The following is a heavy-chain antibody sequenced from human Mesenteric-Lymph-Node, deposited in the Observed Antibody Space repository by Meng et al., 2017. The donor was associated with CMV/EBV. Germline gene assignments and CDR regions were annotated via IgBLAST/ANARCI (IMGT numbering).Heavy chain of an antibody. CDR3: ARAGDSGTYYQACDS. Sequence: SVKVSCKASGGTFKNFALSWIRQAPGQGLEWMGGIIPIFGAPNYEQKFQGRVTITADESTSTAYMELSSLTPEDTAVYYCARAGDSGTYYQACDSWGQGTLVTVPQ. CDR1: GGTFKNFA. V-gene: IGHV1-69*13. J-gene: IGHJ4*02. D-gene: IGHD6-19*01. CDR2: IIPIFGAP.